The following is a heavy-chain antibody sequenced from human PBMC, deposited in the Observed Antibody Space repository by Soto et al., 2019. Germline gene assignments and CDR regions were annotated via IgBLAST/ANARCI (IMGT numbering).Heavy chain of an antibody. D-gene: IGHD6-19*01. Sequence: SVKVSCKASGGSFSTLGINWVRQAPGQGLEWMGGIIPLFGKARYAETSQGRVTITADTSTGTAYMEVSRLRSDDTAVFYCATAHNSGWYFFDYWGPGTLFTVS. CDR3: ATAHNSGWYFFDY. J-gene: IGHJ4*02. CDR1: GGSFSTLG. CDR2: IIPLFGKA. V-gene: IGHV1-69*06.